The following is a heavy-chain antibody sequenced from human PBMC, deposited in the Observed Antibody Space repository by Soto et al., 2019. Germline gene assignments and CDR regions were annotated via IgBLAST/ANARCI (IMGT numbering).Heavy chain of an antibody. V-gene: IGHV5-51*01. D-gene: IGHD2-15*01. CDR2: IYPGDSDT. J-gene: IGHJ4*02. CDR3: ARHVRGSHCSGGSCYSGVDY. CDR1: GYSFTSYW. Sequence: PGESLKISCKGSGYSFTSYWIGWVRQMPGKGLEWMGIIYPGDSDTRYSPSFQGQVTISADKSISTAYLQWSSLKASDTAMYYCARHVRGSHCSGGSCYSGVDYWGQGTLVTVSS.